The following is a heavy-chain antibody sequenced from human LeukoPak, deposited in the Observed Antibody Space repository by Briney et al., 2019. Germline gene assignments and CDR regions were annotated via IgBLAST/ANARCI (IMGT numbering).Heavy chain of an antibody. V-gene: IGHV4-59*12. CDR2: IHYSGST. J-gene: IGHJ4*02. Sequence: SETLSLTCAVSGDSISSDYWSWIRQPPGKGLEWIGYIHYSGSTNYNPSLRTRVTISVDPSKNQFSLKLSSVTAADTAVYYCARAPLGPTPTDYWGQGTLVTVSS. CDR3: ARAPLGPTPTDY. CDR1: GDSISSDY.